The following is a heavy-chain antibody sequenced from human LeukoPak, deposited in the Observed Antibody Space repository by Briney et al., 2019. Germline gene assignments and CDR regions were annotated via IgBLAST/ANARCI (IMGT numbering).Heavy chain of an antibody. D-gene: IGHD1-14*01. CDR2: ISWNSGRI. V-gene: IGHV3-9*01. CDR1: GFSLGDYA. J-gene: IGHJ3*02. Sequence: GGSLRLSCAASGFSLGDYAMHWVRQAPGKGLEWVSGISWNSGRIAYAESVKGRFTVSRDNAKNSLYLEMNSLRAEDKALYYCARGFGMRVADTFDIWGQGTMVTVSS. CDR3: ARGFGMRVADTFDI.